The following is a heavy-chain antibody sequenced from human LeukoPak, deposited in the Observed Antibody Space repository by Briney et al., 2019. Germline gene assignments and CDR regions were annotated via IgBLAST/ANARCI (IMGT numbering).Heavy chain of an antibody. CDR1: GYTFTSYD. D-gene: IGHD1-1*01. CDR2: VNPNSGNT. CDR3: ARFDWNDVGNDY. J-gene: IGHJ4*02. V-gene: IGHV1-8*01. Sequence: ASVKVSCKASGYTFTSYDINWVRQATGQGREWRGWVNPNSGNTGYAQKFQGRVTMSRNTSISTAYMELSSLRSEDTAVYYCARFDWNDVGNDYWGQGTLVTVSS.